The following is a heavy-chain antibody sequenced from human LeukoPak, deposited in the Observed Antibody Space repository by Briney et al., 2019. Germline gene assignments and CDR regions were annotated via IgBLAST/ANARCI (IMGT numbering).Heavy chain of an antibody. J-gene: IGHJ6*02. V-gene: IGHV1-2*04. CDR3: ANARDYYGMDV. Sequence: ASVKVSCKASGCTFTGYYMHWVRQAPGQGLEWMGWINPNSGGTNYAQKFQGWVTMTRDTSISTAYMELSRLRSEDTAVYYCANARDYYGMDVWGQGTTVTVSS. CDR1: GCTFTGYY. CDR2: INPNSGGT.